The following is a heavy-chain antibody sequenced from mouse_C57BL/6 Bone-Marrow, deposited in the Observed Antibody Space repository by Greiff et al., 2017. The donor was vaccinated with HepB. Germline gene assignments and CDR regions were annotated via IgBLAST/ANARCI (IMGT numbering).Heavy chain of an antibody. V-gene: IGHV1-50*01. CDR2: IDPSDSYT. CDR3: ARLGLRPNAMDY. Sequence: VQLQQSGAELVKPGASVKLSCKASGYTFTSYWMQWVKQRPGQGLEWIGEIDPSDSYTNYNQKFKGKATLTVDTSSSTAYMQLSSLTSEDSAVYYGARLGLRPNAMDYWGQGTSVTVSS. D-gene: IGHD1-2*01. J-gene: IGHJ4*01. CDR1: GYTFTSYW.